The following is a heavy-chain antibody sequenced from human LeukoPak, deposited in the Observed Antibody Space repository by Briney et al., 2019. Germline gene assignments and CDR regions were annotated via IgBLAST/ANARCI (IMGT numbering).Heavy chain of an antibody. CDR1: EFILSDYY. V-gene: IGHV3-11*05. CDR2: ISNSGNST. Sequence: GGSLRLSCAASEFILSDYYMSWIRQAPGKGLEWVSYISNSGNSTNCAGSAKGRFTISRDNAKNSLYMEMYGLRAEDTALYYCARDLLGFMATSDAFDIWGKGTMVTVSS. J-gene: IGHJ3*02. CDR3: ARDLLGFMATSDAFDI. D-gene: IGHD5-24*01.